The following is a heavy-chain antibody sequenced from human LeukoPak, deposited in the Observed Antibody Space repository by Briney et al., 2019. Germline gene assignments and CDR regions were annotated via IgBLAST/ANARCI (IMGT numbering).Heavy chain of an antibody. CDR3: AGDQMVYYYYYMDV. CDR2: ISSSSSTI. J-gene: IGHJ6*03. CDR1: GFTFSSYS. D-gene: IGHD5-24*01. V-gene: IGHV3-48*04. Sequence: GGPLRLSCAASGFTFSSYSMNWVRQAPGKGLEWVSYISSSSSTIYYADSVKGRFTISRDNAKNSLYLQMNSLRAEDTAVYYCAGDQMVYYYYYMDVWGKGTTVTVSS.